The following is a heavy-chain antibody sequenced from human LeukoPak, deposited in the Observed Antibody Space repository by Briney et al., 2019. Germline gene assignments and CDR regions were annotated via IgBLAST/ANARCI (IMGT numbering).Heavy chain of an antibody. V-gene: IGHV3-53*01. CDR1: GFSVSSIY. CDR3: ARGGAHYWNPRY. Sequence: GESLKISCVASGFSVSSIYMSWVRRAPGKGLEWVSLLYTDGSTYYPNSVEGRFTISRDDSKNTIYLHMNGLRAEDTAIYYCARGGAHYWNPRYWGQGTLVTVSS. J-gene: IGHJ4*02. D-gene: IGHD1-1*01. CDR2: LYTDGST.